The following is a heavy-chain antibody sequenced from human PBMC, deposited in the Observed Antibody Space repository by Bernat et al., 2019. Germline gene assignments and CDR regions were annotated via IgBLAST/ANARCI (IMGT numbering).Heavy chain of an antibody. Sequence: EVHLLESGGGLVQPGGSLRLSCAASGFTFLRYAMSWVRQSPGNGLEWVSAMSGSGIDTYYTDSVKGRFTISRDNSKDTLYLQMNSLRAEDTAVYFCVKGDYYYHDSSAYLDHWGQGTLVTVSS. D-gene: IGHD3-22*01. J-gene: IGHJ4*02. CDR3: VKGDYYYHDSSAYLDH. V-gene: IGHV3-23*01. CDR2: MSGSGIDT. CDR1: GFTFLRYA.